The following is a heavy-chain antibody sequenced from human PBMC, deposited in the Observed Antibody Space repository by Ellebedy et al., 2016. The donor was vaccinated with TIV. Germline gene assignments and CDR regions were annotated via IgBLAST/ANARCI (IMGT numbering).Heavy chain of an antibody. CDR3: ARVSYDILTGYYYGMDV. J-gene: IGHJ6*02. V-gene: IGHV4-34*01. CDR2: INHSGST. D-gene: IGHD3-9*01. Sequence: SETLSLXXAVYGGSFSGYYWSWIRQPPGKGLEWIGEINHSGSTNYNPSLKSRVTISVDNSKIQFSLKLTSVTAADTAVYYCARVSYDILTGYYYGMDVWGQGTTVTVSS. CDR1: GGSFSGYY.